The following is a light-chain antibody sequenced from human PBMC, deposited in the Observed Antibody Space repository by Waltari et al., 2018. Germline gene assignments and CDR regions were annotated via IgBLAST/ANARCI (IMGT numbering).Light chain of an antibody. CDR2: SSY. Sequence: QSVLTQPPSASGTPGQRVTISCSVSNSNIAYNPVNLYQQLPGTAPKLLIYSSYQPPSGVPDRFSGSKSGTSASLAISGLRSEDEADYYCAAWDDSLNAWVFGGGTELTVL. J-gene: IGLJ3*02. V-gene: IGLV1-44*01. CDR1: NSNIAYNP. CDR3: AAWDDSLNAWV.